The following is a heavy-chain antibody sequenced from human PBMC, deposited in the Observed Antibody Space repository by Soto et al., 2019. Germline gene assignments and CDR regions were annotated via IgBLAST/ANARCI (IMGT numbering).Heavy chain of an antibody. V-gene: IGHV3-72*01. CDR1: GFTFSDHY. Sequence: GGALRLSCAASGFTFSDHYMDWVRPAPGKGLEWVARSRNKANSYTTEYAAPVKGRVTISRDDSKNSLYLQMNSLKTEDTAVYYCARGIAVAPGAFDIWGQGTMVTVSS. CDR2: SRNKANSYTT. CDR3: ARGIAVAPGAFDI. D-gene: IGHD6-19*01. J-gene: IGHJ3*02.